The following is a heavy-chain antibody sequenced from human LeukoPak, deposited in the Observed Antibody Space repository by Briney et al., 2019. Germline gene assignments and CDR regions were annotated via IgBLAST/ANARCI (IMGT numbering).Heavy chain of an antibody. CDR2: ISGSGGST. CDR3: ARGGPAAGRFDY. CDR1: GFTFSSYG. J-gene: IGHJ4*02. Sequence: GGSLRLSCAASGFTFSSYGMSWVRQAPGKGLEWVSGISGSGGSTYYADSVKGRFTISRDNSKNTLYLQMNSLRAEDTAVYYCARGGPAAGRFDYWGQGTLVTVSS. D-gene: IGHD6-13*01. V-gene: IGHV3-23*01.